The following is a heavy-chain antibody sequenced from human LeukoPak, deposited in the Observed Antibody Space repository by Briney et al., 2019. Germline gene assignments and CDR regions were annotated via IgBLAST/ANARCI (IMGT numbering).Heavy chain of an antibody. D-gene: IGHD2/OR15-2a*01. V-gene: IGHV3-48*01. CDR3: ARGGLSIMGY. CDR2: ISSSGSTK. CDR1: GITFSSYS. J-gene: IGHJ4*02. Sequence: GGSLRLSCGASGITFSSYSMNWVRQAPGKGLEWVSYISSSGSTKYYADSAKGRFTISRDNARNSLYLQMNSLRAEDTAVYFCARGGLSIMGYWGQGTLVTVSS.